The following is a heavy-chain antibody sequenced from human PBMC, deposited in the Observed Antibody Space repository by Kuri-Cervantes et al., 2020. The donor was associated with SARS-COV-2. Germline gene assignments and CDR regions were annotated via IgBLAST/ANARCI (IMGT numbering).Heavy chain of an antibody. D-gene: IGHD3-3*01. Sequence: GESLKISCAASGFTFSSYGMHWVRQAPGKGLEWVAFIRYDGSNKYYADSVKGRVTISRDNSKNSLYLQMNSLRAEDTAVYYCARTDFWSGYYVDYWGQGTLVTVSS. CDR3: ARTDFWSGYYVDY. CDR2: IRYDGSNK. CDR1: GFTFSSYG. J-gene: IGHJ4*02. V-gene: IGHV3-30*02.